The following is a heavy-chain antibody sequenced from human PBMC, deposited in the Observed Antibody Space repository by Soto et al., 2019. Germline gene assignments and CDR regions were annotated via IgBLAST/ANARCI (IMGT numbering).Heavy chain of an antibody. V-gene: IGHV1-18*01. D-gene: IGHD5-12*01. CDR1: GYTFFTYD. CDR2: ISTYSGDT. Sequence: QVHLVQSGVEVKTPGASVKVSCQASGYTFFTYDISWVRQAPGQGLEWMGWISTYSGDTKYAQKFQGRVTMTTDTSTNTASLELRSLRADDTAAYYCARHHGPTTSENWFDPGGQGTLVTVSS. J-gene: IGHJ5*02. CDR3: ARHHGPTTSENWFDP.